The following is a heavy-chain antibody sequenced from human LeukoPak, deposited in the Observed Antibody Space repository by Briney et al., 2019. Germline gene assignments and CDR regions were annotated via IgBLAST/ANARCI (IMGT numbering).Heavy chain of an antibody. J-gene: IGHJ4*02. V-gene: IGHV3-30*03. CDR2: ISYDGSNK. D-gene: IGHD3-22*01. CDR1: GFTVSSNY. Sequence: GGSLRLSCAASGFTVSSNYMSWVRQAPGKGLEWVAAISYDGSNKYYADSVKGRFTISRDNSKNTLYLQMSSLRAEDTAVYYCVREWLATRFDFWGLGTLVTVSS. CDR3: VREWLATRFDF.